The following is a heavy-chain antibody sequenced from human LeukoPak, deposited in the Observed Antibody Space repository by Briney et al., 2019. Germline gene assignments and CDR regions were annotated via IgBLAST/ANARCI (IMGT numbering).Heavy chain of an antibody. CDR1: GFTFSSYA. D-gene: IGHD1-7*01. CDR3: AKVRSYNWNYAYYYYMDV. J-gene: IGHJ6*03. CDR2: ISGSGGST. Sequence: PGGSLRLSCAASGFTFSSYAMSWVRQAPGKGLEWVSAISGSGGSTYYADSVKGRFTISRDNSKNTLYLQMSSLRAEDTAVYYCAKVRSYNWNYAYYYYMDVWGKGTTVTVSS. V-gene: IGHV3-23*01.